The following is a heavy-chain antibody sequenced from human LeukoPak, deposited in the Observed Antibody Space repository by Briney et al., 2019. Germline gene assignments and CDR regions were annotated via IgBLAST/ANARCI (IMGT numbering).Heavy chain of an antibody. CDR3: AKGPAVAGNYFDH. CDR2: IVGSGGST. Sequence: GGSLRLSCAASGFTFSSYAMTWVRQAPGKGLEWVSSIVGSGGSTFYADSVEGRFAISRDNSKNTLYLRMNSLRAEDTAVYYCAKGPAVAGNYFDHWGQGTLVTVSS. CDR1: GFTFSSYA. V-gene: IGHV3-23*01. J-gene: IGHJ4*02. D-gene: IGHD6-19*01.